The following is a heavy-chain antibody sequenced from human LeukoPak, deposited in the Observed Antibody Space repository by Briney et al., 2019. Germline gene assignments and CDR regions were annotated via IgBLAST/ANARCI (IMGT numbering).Heavy chain of an antibody. CDR2: ISSGRRTI. Sequence: GGSLRLSCVASGFTFSSYSINWVRQAPGKGLEWVSYISSGRRTIYYADSVKGRFTISRDNAKNSLYLQMNSLRVEDTAVYYCARVSRSGYYGEYWGQGTTVTVSS. D-gene: IGHD3-3*01. J-gene: IGHJ4*02. CDR3: ARVSRSGYYGEY. CDR1: GFTFSSYS. V-gene: IGHV3-48*01.